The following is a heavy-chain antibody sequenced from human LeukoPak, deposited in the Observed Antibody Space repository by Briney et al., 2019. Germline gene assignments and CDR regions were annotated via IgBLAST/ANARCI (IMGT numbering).Heavy chain of an antibody. V-gene: IGHV1-8*01. CDR1: GYTFISYD. Sequence: ASVKVSCKASGYTFISYDINWVRQATGQGLEWMGWMNPNSGNTGYAQKFQGRVTITRNTSISTAYTEMSSLKSEDTAVYYCARGGSMLGSDAFDIWGQGTMVTVSS. J-gene: IGHJ3*02. D-gene: IGHD2-8*01. CDR2: MNPNSGNT. CDR3: ARGGSMLGSDAFDI.